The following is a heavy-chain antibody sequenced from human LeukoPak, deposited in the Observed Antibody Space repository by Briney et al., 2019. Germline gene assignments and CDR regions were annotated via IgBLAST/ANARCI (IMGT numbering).Heavy chain of an antibody. CDR1: GGSFSGYY. J-gene: IGHJ4*02. V-gene: IGHV4-34*01. Sequence: SETLSLTCAVYGGSFSGYYWSWIRQPPGKGLEWIGEINHSGSTNYNPSLKSRVTISVDTSKNQFSLKLRSVTAADTAVYYCARAPGRHYSSSSWGLDYWGQGTLVTVSS. CDR3: ARAPGRHYSSSSWGLDY. D-gene: IGHD6-6*01. CDR2: INHSGST.